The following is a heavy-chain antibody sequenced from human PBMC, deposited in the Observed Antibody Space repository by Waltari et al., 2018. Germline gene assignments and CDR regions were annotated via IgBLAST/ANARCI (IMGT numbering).Heavy chain of an antibody. CDR3: AKDRSGSYWAYYFDY. J-gene: IGHJ4*02. CDR2: ISWDGGST. Sequence: EVQLVESGGVVVQPGGSLRLSCAASGFPFDDYTMHWVRQPPGKGLEWVSLISWDGGSTYYADSVKGRFTISRDNSKNSLYLQMNSLRTEDTALYYCAKDRSGSYWAYYFDYWGQGTLVTVSS. D-gene: IGHD1-26*01. CDR1: GFPFDDYT. V-gene: IGHV3-43*01.